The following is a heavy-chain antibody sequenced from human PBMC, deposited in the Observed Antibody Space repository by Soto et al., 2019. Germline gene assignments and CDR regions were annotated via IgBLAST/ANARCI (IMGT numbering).Heavy chain of an antibody. V-gene: IGHV1-46*03. Sequence: QVQLVQSGAEVKKPGASVKVSCKASGYTFTSYYMHWVRQAPGQGLEWMGIINPSGGSTSYAQKFQGRVTMTRDTSTSTVYMELSSLRSEDTAVYHCAVLLGAAAGMAYWGQGTLVTVSS. CDR2: INPSGGST. CDR3: AVLLGAAAGMAY. J-gene: IGHJ4*02. D-gene: IGHD6-13*01. CDR1: GYTFTSYY.